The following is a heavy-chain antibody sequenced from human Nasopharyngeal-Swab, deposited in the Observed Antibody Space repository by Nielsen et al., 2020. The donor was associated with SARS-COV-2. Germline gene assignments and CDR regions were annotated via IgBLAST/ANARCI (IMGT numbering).Heavy chain of an antibody. CDR2: IYYSGSP. D-gene: IGHD1-20*01. Sequence: SETLSLTCTVSGGSVRSDFYYWSWIRQPPGKGLEWIGHIYYSGSPNYKPSLKSRVTISVDTSKNQFSLKLSSVTAADTAVYYCARGYNWTRGFVSRGFDYWGQGTLVTVSS. CDR1: GGSVRSDFYY. V-gene: IGHV4-61*01. CDR3: ARGYNWTRGFVSRGFDY. J-gene: IGHJ4*02.